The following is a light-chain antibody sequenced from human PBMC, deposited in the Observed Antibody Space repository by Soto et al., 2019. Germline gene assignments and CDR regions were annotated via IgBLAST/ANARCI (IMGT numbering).Light chain of an antibody. CDR2: GAS. Sequence: EIVMTQSPATLSVSPGERATLSCRASQSVSSNLAWYQQKPGQAPRLLIYGASVRGTGIAARFSGSGSGTEFTRTIISLRSVDFAVYYCQQYENWPLTFGQGTKLEIK. J-gene: IGKJ2*01. CDR3: QQYENWPLT. CDR1: QSVSSN. V-gene: IGKV3-15*01.